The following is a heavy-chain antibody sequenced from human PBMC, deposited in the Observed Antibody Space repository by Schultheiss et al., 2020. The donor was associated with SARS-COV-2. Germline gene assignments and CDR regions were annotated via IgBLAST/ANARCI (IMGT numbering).Heavy chain of an antibody. J-gene: IGHJ4*02. D-gene: IGHD4-17*01. CDR3: ARDLLSTVTTGG. CDR1: GFTFSSYA. Sequence: GGSLRLSCAASGFTFSSYAMHWVRQAPGKGLEWVAVISYDGDNKYYADSVKGRFTISRDNSKNTLYLQMNSLRAEDTAVYYCARDLLSTVTTGGWGQGTLVTVSS. CDR2: ISYDGDNK. V-gene: IGHV3-30*07.